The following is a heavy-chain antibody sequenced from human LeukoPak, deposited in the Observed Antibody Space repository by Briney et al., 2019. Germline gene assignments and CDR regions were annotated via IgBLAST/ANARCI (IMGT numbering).Heavy chain of an antibody. CDR2: VHLDGRT. Sequence: SETLSLTCGVSGGSVINTNWWTWVRQPPGKGLEWIGEVHLDGRTNYNPSLESRLTMSVDVSENQVSLKLSSVTAADTAVYYCAREGGFYRPLDYSGQGTLVTVSS. V-gene: IGHV4-4*02. D-gene: IGHD3-3*01. CDR1: GGSVINTNW. J-gene: IGHJ4*02. CDR3: AREGGFYRPLDY.